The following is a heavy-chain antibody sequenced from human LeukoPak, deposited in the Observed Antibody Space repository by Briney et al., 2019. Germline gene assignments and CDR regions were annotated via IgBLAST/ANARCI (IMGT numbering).Heavy chain of an antibody. CDR2: IQSKTDGGTT. Sequence: RGSLRLSCAASGFTFSNTWMNWVRQAPGKGLEWVGRIQSKTDGGTTEYAAPVKGRFTISRDDSKTTLYLQMNSLKTEDTAVYYCATLTVRGVINIWGQGTLVTVSS. V-gene: IGHV3-15*01. J-gene: IGHJ4*02. CDR1: GFTFSNTW. D-gene: IGHD3-10*01. CDR3: ATLTVRGVINI.